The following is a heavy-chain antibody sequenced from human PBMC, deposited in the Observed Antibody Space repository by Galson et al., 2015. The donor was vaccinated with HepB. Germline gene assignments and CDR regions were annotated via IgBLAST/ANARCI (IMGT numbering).Heavy chain of an antibody. Sequence: SVKVSCKASGYTFTSYDINWVRQATGQGLEWMGWMNPNSGNTGYAQKFQGRVTMTRNTSISTAYMELSSLRSEDTAVYYCARGRRPKTTVTTGHNWFDPWGQGTLVTVSS. V-gene: IGHV1-8*01. CDR2: MNPNSGNT. J-gene: IGHJ5*02. CDR3: ARGRRPKTTVTTGHNWFDP. CDR1: GYTFTSYD. D-gene: IGHD4-17*01.